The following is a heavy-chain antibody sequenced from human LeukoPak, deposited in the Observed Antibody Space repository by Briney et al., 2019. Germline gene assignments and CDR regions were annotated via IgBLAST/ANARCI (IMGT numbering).Heavy chain of an antibody. CDR2: ISGSGGST. Sequence: TGGSLRLSCAASGFTFSSYAMNWVRQAPGKGLEWVSSISGSGGSTYYADSVKGRLTISRDNSKNTLYLQMNSLRAEDTAVYYCAKDRASGWYDWFDPWGQGTLVTVSS. V-gene: IGHV3-23*01. CDR3: AKDRASGWYDWFDP. J-gene: IGHJ5*02. CDR1: GFTFSSYA. D-gene: IGHD6-19*01.